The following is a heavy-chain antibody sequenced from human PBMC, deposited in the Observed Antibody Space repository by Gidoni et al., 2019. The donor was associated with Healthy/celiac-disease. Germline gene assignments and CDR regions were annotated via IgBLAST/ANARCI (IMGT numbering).Heavy chain of an antibody. Sequence: EVQLVESGGGLVQPGGSLKLSCAASGFTFSGSAMHWVRQASGKGLEWVGRIRSKANSYATAYAASVKGRFTISRDDSKNTAYLQMNSLKTEDTAVYYCTSPVLRDYYYYGMDVWGQGTTVTVSS. J-gene: IGHJ6*02. CDR2: IRSKANSYAT. CDR3: TSPVLRDYYYYGMDV. CDR1: GFTFSGSA. V-gene: IGHV3-73*02. D-gene: IGHD3-3*01.